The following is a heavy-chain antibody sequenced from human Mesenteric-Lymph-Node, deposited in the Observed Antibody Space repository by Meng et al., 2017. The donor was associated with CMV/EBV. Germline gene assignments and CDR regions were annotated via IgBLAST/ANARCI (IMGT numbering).Heavy chain of an antibody. D-gene: IGHD5-18*01. J-gene: IGHJ4*02. CDR1: GFTFSNYA. Sequence: GESLKISCAASGFTFSNYAMSWVRQAPGKGLEWVSVIYSGGISTYYADSVKGRFTISRDNSKNTLYLQMNSLRAEDTAVYYCAKDLGSTYSYAYDYWGQGTLVTVSS. V-gene: IGHV3-23*03. CDR3: AKDLGSTYSYAYDY. CDR2: IYSGGIST.